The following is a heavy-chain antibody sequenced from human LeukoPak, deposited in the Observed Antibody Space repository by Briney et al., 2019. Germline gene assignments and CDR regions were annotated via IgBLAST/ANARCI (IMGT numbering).Heavy chain of an antibody. Sequence: TGGSLRLSCAASGFTFSAFWMHWVRQAPGKGLVWVSRINSDDSRTTYADSVKGRFTIPRDNAKNTLYLQMNSLRAEDTAVYYCAGGLELDYWGQGTLVTVSS. J-gene: IGHJ4*02. D-gene: IGHD6-25*01. CDR3: AGGLELDY. V-gene: IGHV3-74*01. CDR1: GFTFSAFW. CDR2: INSDDSRT.